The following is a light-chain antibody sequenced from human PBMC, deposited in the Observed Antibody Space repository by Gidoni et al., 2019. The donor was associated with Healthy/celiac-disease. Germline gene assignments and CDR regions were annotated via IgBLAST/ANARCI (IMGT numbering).Light chain of an antibody. CDR1: QSISSW. CDR3: QRYNSYPRT. J-gene: IGKJ1*01. Sequence: DMQMRQSPSTLSASVGDRVTITCRASQSISSWLAWYQQKPGKAPKLLIYKASSLESGVPSRFSGSGSGTKFTLTFSNLQPDVVATYYCQRYNSYPRTFGQGTKVEIK. V-gene: IGKV1-5*03. CDR2: KAS.